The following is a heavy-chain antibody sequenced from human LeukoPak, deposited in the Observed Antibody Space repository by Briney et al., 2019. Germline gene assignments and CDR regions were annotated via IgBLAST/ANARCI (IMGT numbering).Heavy chain of an antibody. V-gene: IGHV4-39*02. Sequence: SETLSLTCTISLGLISSCSYYWGWIRQPPGKGLVGIGDIYYTGSTYYTASLKSRVYISIDTSNTHFSLKLSSVTAADTALYYCARRRYYDSTGYLDWGQGTLVTVS. CDR2: IYYTGST. CDR1: LGLISSCSYY. J-gene: IGHJ1*01. CDR3: ARRRYYDSTGYLD. D-gene: IGHD3-22*01.